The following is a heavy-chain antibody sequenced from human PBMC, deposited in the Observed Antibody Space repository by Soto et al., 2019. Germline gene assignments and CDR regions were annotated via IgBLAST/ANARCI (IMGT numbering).Heavy chain of an antibody. J-gene: IGHJ4*02. D-gene: IGHD1-26*01. V-gene: IGHV3-23*01. Sequence: EVQLLESGGGLVQPGGSLRVSCTASGFTFRNYAMSWVRQAPGKGLEWVSAITRTDSTYYADSVKGRFTISRDNSRNTLYLQMNSLGAEDAALYYCTKALVGEVGATDYWGQGTLVTVSS. CDR3: TKALVGEVGATDY. CDR1: GFTFRNYA. CDR2: ITRTDST.